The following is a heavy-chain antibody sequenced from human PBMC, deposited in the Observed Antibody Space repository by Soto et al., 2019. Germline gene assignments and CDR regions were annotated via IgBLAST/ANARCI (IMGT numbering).Heavy chain of an antibody. CDR3: ARAYYYDSSGPFDY. CDR1: GGSISSSNYY. CDR2: IYYRGST. D-gene: IGHD3-22*01. J-gene: IGHJ4*02. Sequence: QLQLQESGPGLAKPSETLPLTCTVSGGSISSSNYYWGWIRQPPGKGLEWIGSIYYRGSTYYNPSLKSRVTISVDTSKNQFSLKLSSVTAADTAVYYCARAYYYDSSGPFDYWGQGTLVTVSS. V-gene: IGHV4-39*01.